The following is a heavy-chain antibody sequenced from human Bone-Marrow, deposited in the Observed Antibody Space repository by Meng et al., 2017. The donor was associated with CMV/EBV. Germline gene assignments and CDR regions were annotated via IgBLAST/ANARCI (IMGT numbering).Heavy chain of an antibody. Sequence: SVKASCKASGYTFTSYGISWVRQAPRQGLEWMGWIVVGSGNTNYAQKFQERVTITRDMSTSTAYMELSSLRSEDTAVYYCAVLSSHYSSSWYEYFDYWGQGTLVTVSS. D-gene: IGHD6-13*01. J-gene: IGHJ4*02. CDR1: GYTFTSYG. CDR2: IVVGSGNT. CDR3: AVLSSHYSSSWYEYFDY. V-gene: IGHV1-58*02.